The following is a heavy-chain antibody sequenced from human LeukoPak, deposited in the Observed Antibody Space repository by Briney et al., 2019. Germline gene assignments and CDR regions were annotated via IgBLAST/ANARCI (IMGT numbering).Heavy chain of an antibody. Sequence: GGSLRLSCAASGFTFSSYAMSWVRQAPGKGLEWLGRIKSKTDGGTTDYAAPVKGRFTISRDDSKSTVFLQMNSLKTEDTAVYYCTTDPFSSGWYRGSWGQGTLVTVSS. CDR1: GFTFSSYA. CDR2: IKSKTDGGTT. J-gene: IGHJ5*02. V-gene: IGHV3-15*01. D-gene: IGHD6-19*01. CDR3: TTDPFSSGWYRGS.